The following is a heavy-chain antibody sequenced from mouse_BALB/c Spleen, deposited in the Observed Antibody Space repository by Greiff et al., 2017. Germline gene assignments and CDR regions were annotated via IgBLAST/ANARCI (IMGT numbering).Heavy chain of an antibody. CDR3: ARGTTAD. D-gene: IGHD1-2*01. V-gene: IGHV1-4*01. CDR2: INPSTGYT. J-gene: IGHJ2*01. CDR1: GYTFTSYW. Sequence: QVQLQQSGAELARPGASVKMSCKASGYTFTSYWMHWVKQRPGQGLEWIGYINPSTGYTEYNQKFKDKATLTADKSSSTAYMQLSSLTSEDSAVYYCARGTTADWGQGTTLTVSS.